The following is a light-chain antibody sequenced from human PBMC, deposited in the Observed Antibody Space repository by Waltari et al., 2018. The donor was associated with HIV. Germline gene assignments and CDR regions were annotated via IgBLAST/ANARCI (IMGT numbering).Light chain of an antibody. CDR2: GNN. CDR1: SSNIGSNT. Sequence: QSVLTQPPSASGTPGPRVTISCSGSSSNIGSNTVNWYQQLPGPAPKLLIYGNNQRPSWVPDRFPGSKSGTSASLAISGLQSEDEADYYCAAWDDSLDGVVFGGGTKLTVL. CDR3: AAWDDSLDGVV. J-gene: IGLJ2*01. V-gene: IGLV1-44*01.